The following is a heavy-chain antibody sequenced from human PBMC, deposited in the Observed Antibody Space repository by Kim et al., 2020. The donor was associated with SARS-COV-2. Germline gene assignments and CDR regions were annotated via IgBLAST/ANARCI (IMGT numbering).Heavy chain of an antibody. J-gene: IGHJ6*03. Sequence: ASVNVSCKVSGYTLTELSMHWVRQAPGKGLEWMGGFDPEDGETIYAQKFQGRVTMTEDTSTDTAYMELSSLRSEDTAVYYCATPPPGPGDYYYMDVWGKGTTVTVSS. CDR1: GYTLTELS. CDR3: ATPPPGPGDYYYMDV. V-gene: IGHV1-24*01. CDR2: FDPEDGET.